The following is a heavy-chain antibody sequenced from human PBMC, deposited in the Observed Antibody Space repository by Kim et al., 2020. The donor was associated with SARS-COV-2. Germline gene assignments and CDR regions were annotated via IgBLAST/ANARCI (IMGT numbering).Heavy chain of an antibody. D-gene: IGHD3-22*01. V-gene: IGHV3-43*01. J-gene: IGHJ4*02. CDR3: AKDTRYDNNGSFVDY. Sequence: AASVKVRFPISRDNSKNSLYLQMNGLRHEDTALYFCAKDTRYDNNGSFVDYWGQGTLVTVSS.